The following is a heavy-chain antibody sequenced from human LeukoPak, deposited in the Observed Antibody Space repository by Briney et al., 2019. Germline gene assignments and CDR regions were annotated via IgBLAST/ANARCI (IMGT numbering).Heavy chain of an antibody. J-gene: IGHJ4*02. CDR3: ARDGWNYGFDY. D-gene: IGHD1-7*01. Sequence: GGSLRLPCAASGFTFSSYWMSWVRQAPGKGLEWVANIKQDGSEKYYVDSVKGRFTISRDNAKNSLYLQMNSLRAEDTAVYHCARDGWNYGFDYWGQGTLVTVSS. V-gene: IGHV3-7*01. CDR1: GFTFSSYW. CDR2: IKQDGSEK.